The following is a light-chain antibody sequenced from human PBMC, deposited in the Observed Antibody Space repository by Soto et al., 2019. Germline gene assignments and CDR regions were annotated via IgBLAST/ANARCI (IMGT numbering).Light chain of an antibody. J-gene: IGLJ1*01. CDR3: AAWDDSLNGLYV. CDR2: SDD. V-gene: IGLV1-44*01. CDR1: VSNVGSNT. Sequence: QSVLTQPPSAPGTPGQRITISCSGSVSNVGSNTVTWYQQLPGTAPKVLIHSDDQRPSGVPDRFSGSKSGTSASLAISGLQSEDEADYYCAAWDDSLNGLYVFGTGTKVTVL.